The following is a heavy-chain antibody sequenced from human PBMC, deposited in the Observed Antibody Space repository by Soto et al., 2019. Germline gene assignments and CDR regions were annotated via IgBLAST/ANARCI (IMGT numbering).Heavy chain of an antibody. CDR2: INPNSGGT. CDR3: ARDLKVAKDGSGIYYPTIFYYYVMDV. CDR1: GYTFTGFY. V-gene: IGHV1-2*04. Sequence: ASVKVSCKASGYTFTGFYMHWVRQAPGQGLEWMGWINPNSGGTNYAQKFQGWVTMTRDTSISTAYMELSRLRSDDTAVYYCARDLKVAKDGSGIYYPTIFYYYVMDVWGKGTTVPVSS. J-gene: IGHJ6*04. D-gene: IGHD3-10*01.